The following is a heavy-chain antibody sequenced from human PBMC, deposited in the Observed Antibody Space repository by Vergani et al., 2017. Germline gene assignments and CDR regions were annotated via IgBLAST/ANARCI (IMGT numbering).Heavy chain of an antibody. V-gene: IGHV4-34*01. CDR2: INHSGST. CDR3: ARGQHCSGGSCYRNWFDP. D-gene: IGHD2-15*01. Sequence: QVQLQQWGAGLLKPSETLSLTCAVYGGSFSGYYWSWIRQPPGKGLEWIGEINHSGSTNYNPSLKSRVTISVDTSKNQFSLKLSSVTAAYTAVYYCARGQHCSGGSCYRNWFDPWGQGTLVTVSS. J-gene: IGHJ5*02. CDR1: GGSFSGYY.